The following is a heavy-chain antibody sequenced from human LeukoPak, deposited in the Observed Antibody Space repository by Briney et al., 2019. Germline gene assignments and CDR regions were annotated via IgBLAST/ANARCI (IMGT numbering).Heavy chain of an antibody. Sequence: SETLSLTCSVSDDSVSSDRYYWSWLRQPPGKGLEWIEFNGGTKYNPSLKSRVTILGDTSKRRFSLTLSSVTAADTAVYYCAIFHRHYFPTGQQFPVNYGGFDIWGQGTMVTVSS. CDR1: DDSVSSDRYY. CDR3: AIFHRHYFPTGQQFPVNYGGFDI. CDR2: NGGT. J-gene: IGHJ3*02. V-gene: IGHV4-61*01. D-gene: IGHD3/OR15-3a*01.